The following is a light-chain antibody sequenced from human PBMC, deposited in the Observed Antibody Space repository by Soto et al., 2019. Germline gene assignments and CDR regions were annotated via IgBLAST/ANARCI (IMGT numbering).Light chain of an antibody. CDR2: GAF. CDR1: ESLSSRH. J-gene: IGKJ2*01. Sequence: EVVLTQSPGTLSLSPGERGTLSCRASESLSSRHLAWYQQKPGQAPRLLIFGAFSRATGVPDRFSGSGYGRDFSLTISRLEPEAFAVYYCQVYSFGQGTRLELK. CDR3: QVYS. V-gene: IGKV3-20*01.